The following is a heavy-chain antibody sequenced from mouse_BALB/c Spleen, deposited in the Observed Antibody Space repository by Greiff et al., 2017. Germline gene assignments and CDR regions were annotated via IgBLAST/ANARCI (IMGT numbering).Heavy chain of an antibody. CDR1: GFTFSSFG. CDR3: TTATPYYAMDY. J-gene: IGHJ4*01. V-gene: IGHV5-17*02. CDR2: ISSGSSTI. D-gene: IGHD1-2*01. Sequence: EVMLVESGGGLVQPGGSRKLSCAASGFTFSSFGMHWVRQAPEKGLEWVAYISSGSSTIYYADTVKGRFTISRDNPKNTLFLQMTSLRSEDTAMYYCTTATPYYAMDYWGQGTSVTVSS.